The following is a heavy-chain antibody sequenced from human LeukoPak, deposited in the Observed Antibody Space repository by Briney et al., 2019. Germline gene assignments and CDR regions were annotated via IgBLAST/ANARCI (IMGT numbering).Heavy chain of an antibody. CDR3: ARLYSSPGDY. J-gene: IGHJ4*02. D-gene: IGHD6-13*01. CDR2: IYYSGST. Sequence: SETLSLTCTVSGGSISSYYWSWIRQPPGKGLEWIGYIYYSGSTNYNPSLKSRVTISVDTSKNQFSLKLSSVTAADTAVYYCARLYSSPGDYWGQGTLVTVSS. V-gene: IGHV4-59*08. CDR1: GGSISSYY.